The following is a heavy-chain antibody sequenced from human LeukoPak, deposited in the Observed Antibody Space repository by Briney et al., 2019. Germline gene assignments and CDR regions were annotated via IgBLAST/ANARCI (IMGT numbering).Heavy chain of an antibody. V-gene: IGHV3-11*01. CDR2: ITSSGSSI. D-gene: IGHD3-16*01. J-gene: IGHJ4*02. Sequence: PGGSLRLSCAASGFTFSHYYMTWIRQAPGMGLEWVSYITSSGSSIYYADSVKGRFTISRDNAKNSPYLQMNSLRADDTAVYYCARGGFNHDYWGQGTLVTVSS. CDR1: GFTFSHYY. CDR3: ARGGFNHDY.